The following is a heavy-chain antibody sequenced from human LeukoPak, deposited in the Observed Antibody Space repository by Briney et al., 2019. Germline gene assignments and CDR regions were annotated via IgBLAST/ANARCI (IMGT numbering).Heavy chain of an antibody. V-gene: IGHV4-59*01. J-gene: IGHJ6*02. CDR3: AREDPQTTVPEGMDV. CDR2: IYYTGTT. D-gene: IGHD4-17*01. CDR1: GGSISTYY. Sequence: NSSETLSLTCSVSGGSISTYYWSWIRQLPGKGLEWIGYIYYTGTTNYNPSLRSRVTISVDTSGNQFSLRLSSVTAADTAVYYCAREDPQTTVPEGMDVWGHGTTVIVSS.